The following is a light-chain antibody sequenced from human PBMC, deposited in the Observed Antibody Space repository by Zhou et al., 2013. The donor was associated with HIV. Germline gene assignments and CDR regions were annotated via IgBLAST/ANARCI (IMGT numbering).Light chain of an antibody. Sequence: DIQMTQSPSSLSASVGDRVTITCRASQAISNRLAWYQQRPGEVPNLLIYDASTLQSGVPSRFSGSGSGTDFTLSISSLQPEDFATYYCQQSYSTPRTFGQGTKLEIK. J-gene: IGKJ2*01. CDR3: QQSYSTPRT. CDR1: QAISNR. CDR2: DAS. V-gene: IGKV1-27*01.